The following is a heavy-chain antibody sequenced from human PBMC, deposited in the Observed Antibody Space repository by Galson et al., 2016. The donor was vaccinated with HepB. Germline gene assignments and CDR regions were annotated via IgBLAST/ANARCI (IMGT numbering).Heavy chain of an antibody. V-gene: IGHV3-23*01. Sequence: SLRLSCAASGFTFTDHAMSWVRLVPGKGLEWVAVVSGNGGTIYYSDYVKGRFTISRDNSKNTLYLQMNSLRAEDTATYYCAKEMRWLELGLDYWGQGTRVTVSS. D-gene: IGHD5-24*01. CDR2: VSGNGGTI. CDR3: AKEMRWLELGLDY. J-gene: IGHJ4*02. CDR1: GFTFTDHA.